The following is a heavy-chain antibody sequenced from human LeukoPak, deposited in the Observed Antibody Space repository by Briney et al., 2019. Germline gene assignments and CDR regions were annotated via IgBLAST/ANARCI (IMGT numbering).Heavy chain of an antibody. D-gene: IGHD5-18*01. V-gene: IGHV4-4*02. CDR3: ARDSKDTAMVPLWW. CDR1: GGSISSSNW. CDR2: IYHSGST. Sequence: SETLSLTCAVSGGSISSSNWWSWVRQPPGKGLEWIGEIYHSGSTNHNPSLKSRVTISVDKSKNQFSLKLSSVTAADTAVYYCARDSKDTAMVPLWWWGQGTLVTVSS. J-gene: IGHJ4*02.